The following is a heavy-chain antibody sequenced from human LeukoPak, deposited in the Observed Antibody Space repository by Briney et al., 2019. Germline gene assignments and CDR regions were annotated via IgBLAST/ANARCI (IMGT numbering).Heavy chain of an antibody. CDR1: GFTFSSHW. CDR2: INTDGRST. Sequence: GGSLRLSCAAAGFTFSSHWMQWVRQAPGKGPVWVSRINTDGRSTTYADSVKGRFTISRDNAKNTLYLQMNSLRAEDTAVYYCARARGSYDLFDYWGQGTLVTVSS. J-gene: IGHJ4*02. D-gene: IGHD1-26*01. CDR3: ARARGSYDLFDY. V-gene: IGHV3-74*01.